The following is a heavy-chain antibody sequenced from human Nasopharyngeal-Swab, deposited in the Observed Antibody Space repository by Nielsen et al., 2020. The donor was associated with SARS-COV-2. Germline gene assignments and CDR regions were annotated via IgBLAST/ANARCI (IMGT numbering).Heavy chain of an antibody. CDR3: VTSSSKTINYYYYMDV. CDR2: IIPIFGTA. D-gene: IGHD6-13*01. Sequence: WVRQAPGKGLEWMGGIIPIFGTANYAQKFQGRVTITADESTSTAYMELSSLRSEDTAVYYCVTSSSKTINYYYYMDVWGKGTTVTVSS. J-gene: IGHJ6*03. V-gene: IGHV1-69*01.